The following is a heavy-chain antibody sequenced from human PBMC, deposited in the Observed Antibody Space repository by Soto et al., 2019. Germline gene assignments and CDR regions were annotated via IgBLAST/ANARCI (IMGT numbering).Heavy chain of an antibody. D-gene: IGHD3-16*02. V-gene: IGHV3-11*01. Sequence: QVQLVESGGGLVKPGGSLRLSCAASGFSFSDYYMSWIRQAPGKGLEWVSYISSSGSVIYTADSVKGRFTLSRDNAKHSLYLQMYSVRAAGPAVDYCGVTGLIGPGRPYDFGYWGQGALASVSS. J-gene: IGHJ4*02. CDR2: ISSSGSVI. CDR3: GVTGLIGPGRPYDFGY. CDR1: GFSFSDYY.